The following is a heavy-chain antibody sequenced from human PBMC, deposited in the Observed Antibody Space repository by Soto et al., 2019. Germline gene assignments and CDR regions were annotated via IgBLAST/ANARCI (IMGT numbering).Heavy chain of an antibody. D-gene: IGHD6-19*01. CDR2: ISAYNGNT. J-gene: IGHJ5*02. CDR1: GYTFTSYG. Sequence: QVQLVQSGAEVKKPGASVKVSCKASGYTFTSYGISWVRQAPGQGLEWMGWISAYNGNTKYAQKLQGRVTMTTDTSTSTAYMEPRSLRSDDMAAYYCASDPPYSSGWYAGFDPWGQGTLVTVSS. CDR3: ASDPPYSSGWYAGFDP. V-gene: IGHV1-18*03.